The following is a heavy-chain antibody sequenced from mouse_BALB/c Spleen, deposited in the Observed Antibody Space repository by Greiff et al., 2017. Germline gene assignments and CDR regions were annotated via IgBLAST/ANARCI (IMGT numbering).Heavy chain of an antibody. D-gene: IGHD2-1*01. CDR3: ARDGNHDYYAMDY. CDR1: GYTFSSYW. V-gene: IGHV1-9*01. CDR2: ILPGSGST. Sequence: VMLVESGAELMKPGASVKISCKATGYTFSSYWIEWVKQRPGHGLEWIGEILPGSGSTNYNEKFKGKATFTADTSSNTAYMQLSSLTSEDSAVYYCARDGNHDYYAMDYWGQGTSVTVSS. J-gene: IGHJ4*01.